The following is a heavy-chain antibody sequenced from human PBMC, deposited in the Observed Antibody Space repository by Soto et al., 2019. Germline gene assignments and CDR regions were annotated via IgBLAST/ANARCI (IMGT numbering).Heavy chain of an antibody. CDR2: TYYRSKWYN. D-gene: IGHD2-2*01. J-gene: IGHJ3*02. Sequence: SQTLSLTCAISGDSVSSNSAAWNWIRQSPSRGLESLGRTYYRSKWYNDYAVSVKSRITINPDTSKNQFSLQLNSVTPEDTAVYYFAKERRHCSSTSCYDAFDIFGQVKRITV. CDR1: GDSVSSNSAA. V-gene: IGHV6-1*01. CDR3: AKERRHCSSTSCYDAFDI.